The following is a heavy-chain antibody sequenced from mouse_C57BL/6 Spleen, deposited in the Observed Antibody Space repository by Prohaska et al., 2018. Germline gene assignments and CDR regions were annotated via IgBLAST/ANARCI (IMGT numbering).Heavy chain of an antibody. J-gene: IGHJ1*03. Sequence: EVKLLQSGGGLVQPGGSLKLSCAASGIAFSRYWMSCVRRAPGKGIEWIGEIKPDSSTINYATSLKDKFINSRDNAKNTLYLQMSKVRSEDTALYYCASAIYDGLDGWGTGTTVTVSS. CDR1: GIAFSRYW. CDR2: IKPDSSTI. D-gene: IGHD2-3*01. V-gene: IGHV4-1*01. CDR3: ASAIYDGLDG.